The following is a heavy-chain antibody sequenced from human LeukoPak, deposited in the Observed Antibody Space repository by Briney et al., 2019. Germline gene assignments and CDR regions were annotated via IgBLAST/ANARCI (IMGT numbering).Heavy chain of an antibody. CDR1: GFTFSSYS. Sequence: PGGSLRLSCAASGFTFSSYSMNWVRQAPGKGLEWVSSISSSSSYIYYADSVKGRFTISRDNSKNTLYLQMNSLKTEDTAVYYCTTAPTTAVVTAIATTQLFDYWGQGTLVTVSS. D-gene: IGHD2-21*02. CDR2: ISSSSSYI. J-gene: IGHJ4*02. V-gene: IGHV3-21*03. CDR3: TTAPTTAVVTAIATTQLFDY.